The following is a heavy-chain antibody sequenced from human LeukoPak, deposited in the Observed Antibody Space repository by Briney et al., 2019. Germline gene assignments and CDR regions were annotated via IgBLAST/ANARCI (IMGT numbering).Heavy chain of an antibody. V-gene: IGHV3-23*01. Sequence: SGGSLRLSCAASGFTFSSYAMSWVRQAPGKGLAWVSAISGSGGSTYYADSVKGRFTISRDNSKNTLYLQMNSLRAEDTAVYYCAKDQGWFGESVYYGMDVWGQGTTVTVSS. J-gene: IGHJ6*02. D-gene: IGHD3-10*01. CDR1: GFTFSSYA. CDR2: ISGSGGST. CDR3: AKDQGWFGESVYYGMDV.